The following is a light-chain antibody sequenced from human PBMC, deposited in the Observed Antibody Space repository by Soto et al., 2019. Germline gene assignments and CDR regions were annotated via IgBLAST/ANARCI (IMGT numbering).Light chain of an antibody. CDR2: DGS. CDR1: QGISSA. Sequence: IQLTQSPSSLSASVGDRVTITCRASQGISSALAWYQQKPGKAPQLLIYDGSTLESGVPSRFSGSRFGTDITLTISSLQPEDFATYYCQQFNSYPPTFGQGTKLEIK. J-gene: IGKJ2*01. CDR3: QQFNSYPPT. V-gene: IGKV1-13*02.